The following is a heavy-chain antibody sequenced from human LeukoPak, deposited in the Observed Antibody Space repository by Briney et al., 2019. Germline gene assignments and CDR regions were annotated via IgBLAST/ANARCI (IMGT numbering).Heavy chain of an antibody. Sequence: GGSLRLSCAASGFTFSSYGMSWVRQAPGKGLEWVSAISGSAVSTYYADSVKGRFTISRDNSKNTLYLQMNSLRVEDTAVYYCAKAVPKAVVTPSFDYWGQGTLVAVSS. CDR1: GFTFSSYG. D-gene: IGHD4-23*01. V-gene: IGHV3-23*01. CDR3: AKAVPKAVVTPSFDY. J-gene: IGHJ4*02. CDR2: ISGSAVST.